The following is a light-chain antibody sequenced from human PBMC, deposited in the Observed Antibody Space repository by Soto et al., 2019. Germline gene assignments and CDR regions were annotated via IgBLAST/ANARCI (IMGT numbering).Light chain of an antibody. Sequence: DIQMTQSPSSLSASVGDRVTITCRASEDISNYLAWYQQKPGKVPKLLIYGASTLQSGVPSLLSGSGSGTDFTLTISSLQTEDVATYYCQNYNRAPWTFGQGTKVESK. V-gene: IGKV1-27*01. J-gene: IGKJ1*01. CDR3: QNYNRAPWT. CDR1: EDISNY. CDR2: GAS.